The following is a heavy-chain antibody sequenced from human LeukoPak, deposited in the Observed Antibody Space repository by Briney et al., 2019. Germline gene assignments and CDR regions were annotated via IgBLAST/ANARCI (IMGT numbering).Heavy chain of an antibody. CDR2: IYHSGRN. Sequence: SETLSLTCAVSGYSINSGYYWGWIRPPPGKGLEWIGSIYHSGRNYYNPSLKRRVTISVDTSKNQFSLKLSSVTAADTAVYYCARQPEGITGSHWFDPWGQGTLVTVSS. J-gene: IGHJ5*02. D-gene: IGHD1-20*01. CDR3: ARQPEGITGSHWFDP. CDR1: GYSINSGYY. V-gene: IGHV4-38-2*01.